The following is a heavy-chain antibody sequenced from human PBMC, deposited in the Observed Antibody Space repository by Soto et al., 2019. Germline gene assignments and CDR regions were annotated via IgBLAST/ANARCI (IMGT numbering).Heavy chain of an antibody. CDR2: ICYDGSNK. V-gene: IGHV3-33*01. D-gene: IGHD1-26*01. CDR1: GFTFSSYG. CDR3: ERVRASGSYYLYGMDV. Sequence: QVQLVESGGGVVQPGRSLRLSCAASGFTFSSYGMHWVRQAPGMGLEWVAVICYDGSNKYYADSVKGRFTISRDNSKSSRYLQTNTLRAEDTAVYYCERVRASGSYYLYGMDVWVQGTTVTVSS. J-gene: IGHJ6*02.